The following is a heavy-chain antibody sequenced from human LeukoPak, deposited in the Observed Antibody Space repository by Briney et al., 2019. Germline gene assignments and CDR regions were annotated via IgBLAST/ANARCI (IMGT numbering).Heavy chain of an antibody. CDR2: ISGSGGST. CDR1: GFTFSSYA. V-gene: IGHV3-23*01. Sequence: PGGSLRLSCAASGFTFSSYAMSWVRQAPGKGLEWVSAISGSGGSTYYADSVKGRFTISRDNSKNTLYLQMNSLRAEDTAVYYCAKDRARGGSYGGFDYWGQGTLVTVSS. J-gene: IGHJ4*02. CDR3: AKDRARGGSYGGFDY. D-gene: IGHD1-26*01.